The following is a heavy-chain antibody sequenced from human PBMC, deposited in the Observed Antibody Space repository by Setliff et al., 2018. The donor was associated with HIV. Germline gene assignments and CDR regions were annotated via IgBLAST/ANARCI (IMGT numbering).Heavy chain of an antibody. CDR1: GYTFTSYA. V-gene: IGHV1-3*01. Sequence: ASVKVSCKASGYTFTSYAMHWVRQAPGQRLEWMGWINAGSGKTKYSQKFQGRVTITRDTSARTVYMDLVSLISEDTAVYYCARDIGGWSETETEYFQYWGQGTLVTVSS. J-gene: IGHJ1*01. CDR2: INAGSGKT. CDR3: ARDIGGWSETETEYFQY. D-gene: IGHD6-19*01.